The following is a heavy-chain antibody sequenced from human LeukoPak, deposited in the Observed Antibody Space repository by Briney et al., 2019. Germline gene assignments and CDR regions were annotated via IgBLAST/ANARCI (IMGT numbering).Heavy chain of an antibody. J-gene: IGHJ4*02. CDR3: ARGPPESTSSDS. Sequence: ASVTVSCKASGYTFSSYDVNWVRQAAGQGLEWIGWMRPNNGNTGYAQKFQDRVTMTRDTPINTAYMELRSLTSEDTAVYYCARGPPESTSSDSWGQGTLVTISS. D-gene: IGHD2-2*01. CDR1: GYTFSSYD. CDR2: MRPNNGNT. V-gene: IGHV1-8*01.